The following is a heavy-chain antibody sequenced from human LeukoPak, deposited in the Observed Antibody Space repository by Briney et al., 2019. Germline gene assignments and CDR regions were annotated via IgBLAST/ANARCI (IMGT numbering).Heavy chain of an antibody. J-gene: IGHJ4*02. CDR3: ATLAARPDPVDY. Sequence: ASVKVSCKASGYTFTGYYMHWVRQAPGQGLEWMGWINPNSGGTNYAQKFQGRVTMTRDTSISTAYMELSRLRSDNTAVYYCATLAARPDPVDYWGQGTLVTVSS. CDR1: GYTFTGYY. CDR2: INPNSGGT. D-gene: IGHD6-6*01. V-gene: IGHV1-2*02.